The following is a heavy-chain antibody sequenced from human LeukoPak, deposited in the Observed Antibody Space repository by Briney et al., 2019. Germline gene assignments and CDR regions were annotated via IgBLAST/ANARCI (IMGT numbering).Heavy chain of an antibody. J-gene: IGHJ1*01. V-gene: IGHV3-23*01. CDR1: GFTFSSYA. Sequence: GGSLRLSCAASGFTFSSYAMTWVRQAPGKGLEWVSAISGSGDSTYYADSVKGRFTTSRDNSKNTLYLQMDSLRAEDTAVYYCAKDQGYYGSGSYKEYFQHWGQGTLVTVSS. D-gene: IGHD3-10*01. CDR2: ISGSGDST. CDR3: AKDQGYYGSGSYKEYFQH.